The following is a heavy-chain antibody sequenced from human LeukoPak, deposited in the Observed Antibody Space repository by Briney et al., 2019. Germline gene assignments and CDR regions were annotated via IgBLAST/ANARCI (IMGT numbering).Heavy chain of an antibody. Sequence: GGALRLSCAASGFTFSCYSMNWVRPAPGKGVEWVGRTRNKANSYSTEYATSVKGRFTISRDDSKNSLYLQMTSLKTEDTAVYYCARVRAAAGHYFDYSGQGTLDTVSS. CDR1: GFTFSCYS. CDR2: TRNKANSYST. J-gene: IGHJ4*02. V-gene: IGHV3-72*01. D-gene: IGHD6-13*01. CDR3: ARVRAAAGHYFDY.